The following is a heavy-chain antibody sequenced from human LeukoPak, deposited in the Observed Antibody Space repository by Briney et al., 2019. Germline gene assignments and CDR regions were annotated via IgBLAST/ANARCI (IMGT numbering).Heavy chain of an antibody. V-gene: IGHV4-39*01. CDR2: IYYSGST. J-gene: IGHJ5*02. CDR3: ARHPGYCSSTSCYALNWFDP. CDR1: GGSISSSSYY. Sequence: SEILSLTCTVSGGSISSSSYYWGWIRQPPGKGLVWIGSIYYSGSTYYNPSLKSRVTISVDTSKNQFSLKLSSVTAADTAVYYCARHPGYCSSTSCYALNWFDPWGQGTLVTVSS. D-gene: IGHD2-2*01.